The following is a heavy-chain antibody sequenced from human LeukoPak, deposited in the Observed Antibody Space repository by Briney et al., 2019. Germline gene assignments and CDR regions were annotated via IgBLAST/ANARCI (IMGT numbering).Heavy chain of an antibody. V-gene: IGHV1-2*02. J-gene: IGHJ3*02. D-gene: IGHD2-8*01. Sequence: ASVNVSCKASGYTFTGYYMHWVRQAPGKGLEWMGSINPDSGDTNYAQNLQGRVTMTRDTSINTAYLDLSRLRSDDTAVYYCAIMGDTFGIWGQGITVTVSS. CDR2: INPDSGDT. CDR3: AIMGDTFGI. CDR1: GYTFTGYY.